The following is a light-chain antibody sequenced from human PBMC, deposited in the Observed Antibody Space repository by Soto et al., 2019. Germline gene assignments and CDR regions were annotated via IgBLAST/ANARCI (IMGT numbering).Light chain of an antibody. J-gene: IGKJ5*01. CDR2: GAS. CDR1: QSVSSN. CDR3: QESDDLLIT. Sequence: GLTLNTATLSVSPGERATLSCRASQSVSSNLAWYQQKPGQAPRLLIYGASTRATGIPARFSGSGSGTEFTLTIIILQTEELDTNSHQESDDLLITSAQLRLLEVK. V-gene: IGKV3-15*01.